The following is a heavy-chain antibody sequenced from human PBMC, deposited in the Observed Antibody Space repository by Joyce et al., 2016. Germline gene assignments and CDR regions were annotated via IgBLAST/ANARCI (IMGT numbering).Heavy chain of an antibody. CDR1: GFSVSSNH. CDR2: INGGGDT. D-gene: IGHD2-2*01. CDR3: ARAIAVDGRA. Sequence: EVQLVDSGGGLVQPGDSLRLSCAAAGFSVSSNHMHWVRQAPGRGLEWVSHINGGGDTYYADSVKGRFTIARENSKNTLYLQMNSLGAEDTAVYYCARAIAVDGRAWGQGALVTVSS. V-gene: IGHV3-66*02. J-gene: IGHJ5*02.